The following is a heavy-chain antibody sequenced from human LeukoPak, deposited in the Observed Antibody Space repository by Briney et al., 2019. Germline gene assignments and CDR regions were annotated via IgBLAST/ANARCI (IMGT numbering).Heavy chain of an antibody. J-gene: IGHJ5*02. CDR1: GGSISGSH. Sequence: SETLSLTCTVSGGSISGSHWGWIRQPPREGLEWIMSLYSTGTTEYNASLKSRVAMSVDTSKNQLSLKLTSVTAADTAVYYCVARPLTAPRAWFDPWGQGLLVTVSA. V-gene: IGHV4-59*08. D-gene: IGHD5-18*01. CDR3: VARPLTAPRAWFDP. CDR2: LYSTGTT.